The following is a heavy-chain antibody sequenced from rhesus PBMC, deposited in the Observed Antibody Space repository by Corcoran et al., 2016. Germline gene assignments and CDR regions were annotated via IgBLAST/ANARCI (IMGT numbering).Heavy chain of an antibody. CDR2: IYGSGSRT. V-gene: IGHV4-169*01. D-gene: IGHD3-16*01. J-gene: IGHJ4*01. CDR1: GGSISSNY. CDR3: ARTYSGSYYHFDY. Sequence: QLQLQESGPGLVKPSETLSVTCAVSGGSISSNYWSWIRQPPGKGLEWIGRIYGSGSRTNYNPTLKSRVNLSVETSKNQLSLKLSSVTAADTAVYYCARTYSGSYYHFDYWGQGVLVTVSS.